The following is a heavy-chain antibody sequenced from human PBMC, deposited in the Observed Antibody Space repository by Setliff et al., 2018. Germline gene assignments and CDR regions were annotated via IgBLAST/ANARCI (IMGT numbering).Heavy chain of an antibody. V-gene: IGHV4-34*01. CDR3: ARGRNIAARLLDS. Sequence: PSETLSLTCAASGGSFSDYYWTWIRQPPGKGLEWIGEINHSGNTKSKPSLKSRVTITVDPSKNQFSLRLNSVTAADTAVYYCARGRNIAARLLDSWGQGTLVTVSS. D-gene: IGHD6-6*01. J-gene: IGHJ4*02. CDR2: INHSGNT. CDR1: GGSFSDYY.